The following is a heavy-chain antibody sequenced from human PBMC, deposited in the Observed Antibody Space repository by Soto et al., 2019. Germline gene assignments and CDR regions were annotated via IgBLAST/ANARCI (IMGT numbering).Heavy chain of an antibody. CDR3: ARDRSSSWIRKTYYYYYMDV. CDR2: ISSSSSYI. V-gene: IGHV3-21*01. CDR1: GFTFSSYS. D-gene: IGHD6-13*01. Sequence: GSLRLSCAASGFTFSSYSMNWVRQAPGKGLEWVSSISSSSSYIYYADSVKGRFTISRDNAKNSLYLQMNSLRAEDTAVYYCARDRSSSWIRKTYYYYYMDVWGKGTTVTVSS. J-gene: IGHJ6*03.